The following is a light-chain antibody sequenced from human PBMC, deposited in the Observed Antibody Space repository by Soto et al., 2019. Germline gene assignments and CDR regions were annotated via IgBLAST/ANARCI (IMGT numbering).Light chain of an antibody. CDR1: HSLLHSNGYNY. CDR2: MGS. CDR3: MQTLQAPFT. Sequence: DIVMTHSPLSLPVTPGEPASISCSSSHSLLHSNGYNYLDWYLQKPGQSPQLLIFMGSNRASGVPDRFSGSGSGTDFTLKISRVEAEDVGVYYCMQTLQAPFTFGQGTKVDIK. V-gene: IGKV2-28*01. J-gene: IGKJ1*01.